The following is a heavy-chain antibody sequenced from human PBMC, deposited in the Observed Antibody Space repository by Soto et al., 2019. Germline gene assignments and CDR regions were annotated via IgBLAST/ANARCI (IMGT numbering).Heavy chain of an antibody. V-gene: IGHV1-18*01. D-gene: IGHD2-15*01. CDR3: ARDRAARTGTFNYYYYGMDV. J-gene: IGHJ6*02. CDR1: GYTFTSYG. Sequence: QVQLVQSGAEVKKPGASVKVSCKASGYTFTSYGISWVRQAPGQGLEWMGWISAYNGNTNYAQKLQGRVTMTTDTSXXTXYXXLRSRRSDDTAVYYCARDRAARTGTFNYYYYGMDVWGQGTTVTVSS. CDR2: ISAYNGNT.